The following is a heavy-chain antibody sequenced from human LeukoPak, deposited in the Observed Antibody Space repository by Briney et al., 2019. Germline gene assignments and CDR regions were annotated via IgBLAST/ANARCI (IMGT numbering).Heavy chain of an antibody. CDR3: ARAGRWLQSTLFDY. J-gene: IGHJ4*02. D-gene: IGHD5-24*01. V-gene: IGHV1-2*02. CDR1: GYTFSDYY. Sequence: GASVKVSCKASGYTFSDYYMHWVRQAPAQGLEWMGWISPNSVEKVYAQMFQGRVTMTRDTSISTTYMELSRLRSDDTAMYYCARAGRWLQSTLFDYWGQGTLVTVSS. CDR2: ISPNSVEK.